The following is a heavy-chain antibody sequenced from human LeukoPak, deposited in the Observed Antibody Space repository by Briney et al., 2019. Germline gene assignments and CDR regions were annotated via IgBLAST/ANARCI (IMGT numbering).Heavy chain of an antibody. J-gene: IGHJ4*02. D-gene: IGHD3-22*01. Sequence: GASVKVSCKASGYTFTGYYMHWVRQAPGQGLEWMGWINPNSGGTNYAQKFQGRVTMTRDTSISTAYMELSRLRSDDTAVYYCARDLTYYYDSSGYSMPGGGYWGQGTLVTVSS. CDR1: GYTFTGYY. CDR3: ARDLTYYYDSSGYSMPGGGY. V-gene: IGHV1-2*02. CDR2: INPNSGGT.